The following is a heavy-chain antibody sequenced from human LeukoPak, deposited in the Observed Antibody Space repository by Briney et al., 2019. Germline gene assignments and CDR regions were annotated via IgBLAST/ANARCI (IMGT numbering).Heavy chain of an antibody. CDR1: GGSISSYY. CDR3: AREGIAAADYAFDI. D-gene: IGHD6-13*01. J-gene: IGHJ3*02. Sequence: SETLSLTCTVSGGSISSYYWSWTRQPPGKGLEWIGYIYYSGSTNYNPSLKSRVTISVDTSKNQFSLKLSSVTAADTAVYYCAREGIAAADYAFDIWGQGTMVTVSS. CDR2: IYYSGST. V-gene: IGHV4-59*01.